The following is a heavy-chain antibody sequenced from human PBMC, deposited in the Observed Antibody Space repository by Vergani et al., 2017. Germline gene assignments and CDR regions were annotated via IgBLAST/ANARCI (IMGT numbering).Heavy chain of an antibody. V-gene: IGHV3-9*01. D-gene: IGHD2-2*01. CDR3: ARDRGCATISCYFSGASDY. CDR2: ILRETGSI. J-gene: IGHJ4*02. CDR1: GFSFDDYG. Sequence: EELLVESGGDLVQPGRSLRLSCAASGFSFDDYGMHWVRQVPGKGLEWVSGILRETGSIGYADSVRGRFTISRDNAKNTLYLQMNGLRAEDTAVYYCARDRGCATISCYFSGASDYWGLGTLVSVSS.